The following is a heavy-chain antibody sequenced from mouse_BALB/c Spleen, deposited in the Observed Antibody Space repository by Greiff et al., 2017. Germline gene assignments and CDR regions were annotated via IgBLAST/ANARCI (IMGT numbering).Heavy chain of an antibody. CDR1: GYAFSSSW. V-gene: IGHV1-82*01. CDR2: IYPGDGDT. CDR3: ARRPSYYGSSYLGV. J-gene: IGHJ1*01. D-gene: IGHD1-1*01. Sequence: VQLQQSGPELVKPGASVKISCKASGYAFSSSWMNWVKQRPGQGLEWIGRIYPGDGDTNYNGKFKGKATLTADKSSSTAYMQLSSLTSVDSAVYFCARRPSYYGSSYLGVWGAGTTVTVSS.